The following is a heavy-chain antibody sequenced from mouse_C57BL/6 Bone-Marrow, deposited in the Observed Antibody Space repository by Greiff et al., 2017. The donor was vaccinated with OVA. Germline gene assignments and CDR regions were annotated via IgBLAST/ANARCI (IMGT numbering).Heavy chain of an antibody. J-gene: IGHJ3*01. CDR3: ARGGYDGYPWFAY. CDR1: GFTFSDYY. CDR2: ISNGGGST. Sequence: EVMLVESGGGLVQPGGSLKLSCAASGFTFSDYYMYWVRQTPEKRLEWVAYISNGGGSTYYPDTVKGRFTISRDNAKNTLYLQMSRLKSEDTAMYYCARGGYDGYPWFAYWGQGTLVTVSA. D-gene: IGHD2-3*01. V-gene: IGHV5-12*01.